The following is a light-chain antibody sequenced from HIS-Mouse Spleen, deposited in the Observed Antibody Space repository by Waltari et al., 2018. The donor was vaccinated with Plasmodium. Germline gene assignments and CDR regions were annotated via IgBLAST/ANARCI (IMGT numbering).Light chain of an antibody. CDR1: ALPKQY. J-gene: IGLJ3*02. Sequence: SYELTQPPSVSVSPGQTARITCSGDALPKQYAYWYQQKPGQAPVLVIYKDSERPSGIPDGFSGSSSGTTVTLTISGVQAEDEADYYCQSADSSGTYWVFGGGTKLTVL. CDR2: KDS. V-gene: IGLV3-25*03. CDR3: QSADSSGTYWV.